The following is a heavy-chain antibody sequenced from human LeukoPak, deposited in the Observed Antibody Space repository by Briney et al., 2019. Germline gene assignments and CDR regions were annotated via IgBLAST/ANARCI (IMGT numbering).Heavy chain of an antibody. J-gene: IGHJ4*02. V-gene: IGHV3-48*04. CDR2: IDFSSDNK. D-gene: IGHD2-15*01. CDR3: VKISGGTFR. Sequence: GGSLRLSCVTSGFTFSSYSMNWVRQAPGKGLEWLSYIDFSSDNKKYADSVKGRFTISRDNAKKSLYLQMNSLRVDDSAIYYCVKISGGTFRWGQGTQVTVSS. CDR1: GFTFSSYS.